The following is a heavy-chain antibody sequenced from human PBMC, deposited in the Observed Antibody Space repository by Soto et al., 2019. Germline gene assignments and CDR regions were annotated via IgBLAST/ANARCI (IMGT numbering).Heavy chain of an antibody. Sequence: GGSLRLSCAASGFTFSSYWMHWVRQAPGKGLVWVSRINSDGSSTSYADSVKGRFTISRDNAKNTLYLQMNSLRAEDTAVYYCAGATYYYYGMDVWGQGTTVTVSS. CDR1: GFTFSSYW. CDR3: AGATYYYYGMDV. J-gene: IGHJ6*02. V-gene: IGHV3-74*01. CDR2: INSDGSST. D-gene: IGHD2-15*01.